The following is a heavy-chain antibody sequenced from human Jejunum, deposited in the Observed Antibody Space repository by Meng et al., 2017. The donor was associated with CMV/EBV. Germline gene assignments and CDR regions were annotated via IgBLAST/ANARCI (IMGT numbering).Heavy chain of an antibody. CDR1: GYTFTSYD. Sequence: TASGYTFTSYDISWVRQAPGQGLEWMGWISTYTCDTNYAPNLQGRVTMTTDTSTSTAYMELRGLRSDDTAVYFCARGLIAALFDYWGQGTLVTVSS. CDR3: ARGLIAALFDY. D-gene: IGHD6-25*01. J-gene: IGHJ4*02. CDR2: ISTYTCDT. V-gene: IGHV1-18*01.